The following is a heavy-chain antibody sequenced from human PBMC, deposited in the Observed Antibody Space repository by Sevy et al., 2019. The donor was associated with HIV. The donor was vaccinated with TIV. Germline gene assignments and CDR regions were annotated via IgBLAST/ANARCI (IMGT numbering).Heavy chain of an antibody. V-gene: IGHV3-23*01. D-gene: IGHD2-15*01. J-gene: IGHJ3*02. CDR1: GFTFRTYV. CDR2: ISDGGGTT. CDR3: AKRVAGALAALDI. Sequence: GGSLRLSCAASGFTFRTYVMNWVRQPPGKGLEWVSVISDGGGTTYYAHSVKGRFTISRDDSKSTLYLQMNSLRVEDTAVYFCAKRVAGALAALDIWGQGTMVTVSS.